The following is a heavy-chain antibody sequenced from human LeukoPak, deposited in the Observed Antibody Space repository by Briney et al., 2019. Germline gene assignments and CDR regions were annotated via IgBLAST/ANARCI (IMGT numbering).Heavy chain of an antibody. CDR1: GFTFSSYG. CDR2: ISSSSSYI. V-gene: IGHV3-21*01. D-gene: IGHD2-2*01. J-gene: IGHJ3*02. CDR3: ARATTLGPAAMIEGAFDI. Sequence: GESLRLSCAASGFTFSSYGMNWVRQAPGKGLEWVSSISSSSSYIYYADSVKGRFTISRDNAKNSLYLQMNSLRAEDTAVYYCARATTLGPAAMIEGAFDIWGQGTMVTVSS.